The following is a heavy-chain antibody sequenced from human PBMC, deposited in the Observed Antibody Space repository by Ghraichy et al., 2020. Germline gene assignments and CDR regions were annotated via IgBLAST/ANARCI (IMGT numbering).Heavy chain of an antibody. D-gene: IGHD5-24*01. CDR1: GGTFSNYY. J-gene: IGHJ4*02. Sequence: SQTLSLTCTIYGGTFSNYYLSWIRQPPGKGLEWLGEIHFSGSTNYNPSLESRVSMSLDSSKSQFSLKLKSVTAADTAVYYCARGTDRYKTGRDWGQGTLVTVSS. V-gene: IGHV4-34*01. CDR2: IHFSGST. CDR3: ARGTDRYKTGRD.